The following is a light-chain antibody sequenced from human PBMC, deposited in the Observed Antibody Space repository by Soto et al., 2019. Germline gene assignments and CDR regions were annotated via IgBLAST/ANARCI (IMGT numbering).Light chain of an antibody. J-gene: IGKJ1*01. CDR1: QSVSSN. Sequence: EIVMTQSPATLSVSPGERATLSCRASQSVSSNLVWYQQKAGQAPRLLIYGASTRATGIPVRFSGSGSGTEFTLTISSLQSEDFAVYNCQQSNIWPRGWTFGQGTKVEIK. CDR2: GAS. V-gene: IGKV3-15*01. CDR3: QQSNIWPRGWT.